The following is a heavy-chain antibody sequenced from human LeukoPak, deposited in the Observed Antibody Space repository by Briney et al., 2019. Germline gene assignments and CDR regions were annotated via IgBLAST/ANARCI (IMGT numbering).Heavy chain of an antibody. CDR1: GFTFSSYE. Sequence: QPGGSLRLSCAASGFTFSSYEMNWVRQAPGKGLEWVSYISSSGSTIYYADSVKGRFTISRDNAKNSLYLQMNSLRAQDTAVYYCARFSSLFDYWGPGTLVTVSS. CDR2: ISSSGSTI. CDR3: ARFSSLFDY. V-gene: IGHV3-48*03. J-gene: IGHJ4*02.